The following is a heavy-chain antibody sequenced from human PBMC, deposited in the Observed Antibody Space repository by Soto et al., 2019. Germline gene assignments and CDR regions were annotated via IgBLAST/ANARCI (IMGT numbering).Heavy chain of an antibody. CDR1: GCSFTRHW. CDR3: ARPDYETYYYGSGSPTNWFDP. CDR2: IDPSDSYT. Sequence: SGCSFTRHWMSRVRPMPWQGRAWMGRIDPSDSYTNYSPSFQGHVTISADKSISPAYLQWSSLKASDTAMYYCARPDYETYYYGSGSPTNWFDPWGQGPLVTVSS. J-gene: IGHJ5*02. V-gene: IGHV5-10-1*01. D-gene: IGHD3-10*01.